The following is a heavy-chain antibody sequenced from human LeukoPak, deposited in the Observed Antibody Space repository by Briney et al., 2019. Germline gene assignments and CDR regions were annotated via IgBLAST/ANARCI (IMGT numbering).Heavy chain of an antibody. Sequence: ASVKVSCKASGYTFTGYYMHWVRQAPGPGLEWMGWINPNSGGTNYAQKFQGRVTMTRDTSISTAYMELSRLRSDDTAVYYCANDYYDSSGYRYWGQGTLVTVSS. CDR1: GYTFTGYY. CDR2: INPNSGGT. CDR3: ANDYYDSSGYRY. J-gene: IGHJ4*02. V-gene: IGHV1-2*02. D-gene: IGHD3-22*01.